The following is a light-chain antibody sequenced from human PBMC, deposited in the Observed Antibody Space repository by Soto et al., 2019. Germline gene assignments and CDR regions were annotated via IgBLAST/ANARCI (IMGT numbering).Light chain of an antibody. J-gene: IGKJ4*01. V-gene: IGKV1-9*01. Sequence: DIELTQSPSSLSASVGERATITCRASQGISSYLAWYQQKPGKAPKLLLYAASTIQSGVPSRFSGSGSGTAFTLTISSLQPEDVVTYYCQQLHSYPPTFGGGTKVEIK. CDR1: QGISSY. CDR3: QQLHSYPPT. CDR2: AAS.